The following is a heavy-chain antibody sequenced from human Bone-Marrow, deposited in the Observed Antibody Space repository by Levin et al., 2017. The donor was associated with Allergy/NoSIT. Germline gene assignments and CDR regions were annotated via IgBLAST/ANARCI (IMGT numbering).Heavy chain of an antibody. Sequence: SETLSLTCTVSGGSVSSGSYYWSWIRQPPGKVLEWIAYIYHSGSTKYNPSLKSRVTISLDTSRNQFSLRLTSLTAADTAVYYCARGSYFGGLSFDCWGKGTLVTVSS. CDR1: GGSVSSGSYY. V-gene: IGHV4-61*01. CDR2: IYHSGST. CDR3: ARGSYFGGLSFDC. J-gene: IGHJ4*02. D-gene: IGHD4-23*01.